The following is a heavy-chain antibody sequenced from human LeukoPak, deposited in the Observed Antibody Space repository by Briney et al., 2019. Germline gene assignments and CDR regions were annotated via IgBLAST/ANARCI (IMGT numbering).Heavy chain of an antibody. J-gene: IGHJ4*02. CDR3: ASISDRLYYFDC. CDR2: IYTGGNT. V-gene: IGHV3-66*01. Sequence: PGGSVRLSCAASGFSVSSNYMSWVRQAPGKGLEWVSLIYTGGNTYYADSVKGRLTLSRDNSKNTVYLQMNSLRVEDTAMYYCASISDRLYYFDCWGQGILVTVSS. CDR1: GFSVSSNY.